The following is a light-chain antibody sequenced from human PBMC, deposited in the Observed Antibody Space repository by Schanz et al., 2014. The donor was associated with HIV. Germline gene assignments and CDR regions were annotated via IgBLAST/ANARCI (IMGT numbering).Light chain of an antibody. CDR3: SSFAASHKLL. CDR1: NSDVGGYDY. Sequence: QSALTQPASVSGSPGQSITISCTGTNSDVGGYDYVSWYQQHPGKAPKLMIYDVSNRPSGVSNRFSGSKSGNTASLTISGLQAEDEADYYCSSFAASHKLLFGGGTKLTVL. CDR2: DVS. V-gene: IGLV2-14*01. J-gene: IGLJ2*01.